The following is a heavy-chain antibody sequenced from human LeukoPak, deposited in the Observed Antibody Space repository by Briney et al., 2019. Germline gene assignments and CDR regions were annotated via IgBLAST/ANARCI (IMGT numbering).Heavy chain of an antibody. CDR3: ARAPTVLAGGNWFDP. D-gene: IGHD3-10*01. CDR2: IYTSGST. CDR1: GGSTSSYY. V-gene: IGHV4-4*07. J-gene: IGHJ5*02. Sequence: SETLSLTCTVSGGSTSSYYWGWIRQPAGKGLEWIGRIYTSGSTNYNPSLKSRVTMSVDTSKNQFSLKLSSVTAADTAVYYCARAPTVLAGGNWFDPWGQGTLVTVSS.